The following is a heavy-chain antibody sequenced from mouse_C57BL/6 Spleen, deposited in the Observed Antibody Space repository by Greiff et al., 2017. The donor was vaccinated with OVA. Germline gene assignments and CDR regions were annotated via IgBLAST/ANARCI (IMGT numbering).Heavy chain of an antibody. CDR2: IHPNSGST. D-gene: IGHD2-4*01. CDR3: AEGLYYDYDEGDYYAMDY. J-gene: IGHJ4*01. Sequence: QVQLQQPGAELVKPGASVKLSCKASGYTFTSYWMHWVKQRPGQGLEWIGMIHPNSGSTNYNEKFKSKATLTVDKSSSTAYMQLSSLTSEDSAVYYCAEGLYYDYDEGDYYAMDYWGQGTSVTVSS. CDR1: GYTFTSYW. V-gene: IGHV1-64*01.